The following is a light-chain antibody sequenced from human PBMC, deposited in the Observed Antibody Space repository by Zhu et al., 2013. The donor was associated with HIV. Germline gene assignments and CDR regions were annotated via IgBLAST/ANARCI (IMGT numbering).Light chain of an antibody. V-gene: IGKV1-17*01. CDR1: QGIANH. Sequence: DIQMTQSPSSLSASVGDRVTITCRASQGIANHLGWYQQRPGKAPKRLVYLASTLQSGVPSRFSGSGSGTDFTLTISSLQPDDSATYYCQRYDDYPLTIGGGTKVEIK. CDR2: LAS. CDR3: QRYDDYPLT. J-gene: IGKJ4*01.